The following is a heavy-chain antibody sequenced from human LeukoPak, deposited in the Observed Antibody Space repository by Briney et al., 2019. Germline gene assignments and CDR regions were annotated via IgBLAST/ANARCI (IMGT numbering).Heavy chain of an antibody. D-gene: IGHD3-22*01. Sequence: PGRSLRLSCAASGFTFSSYAMHWVRQAPGKGLEWVAVISYDGSNKYYADSVKGRFTISRDNAKNSLYLQMNSLRAEDTAVYYCARGYYYDSSGYYLDYWGQGTLVTVSS. CDR2: ISYDGSNK. CDR1: GFTFSSYA. V-gene: IGHV3-30-3*01. J-gene: IGHJ4*02. CDR3: ARGYYYDSSGYYLDY.